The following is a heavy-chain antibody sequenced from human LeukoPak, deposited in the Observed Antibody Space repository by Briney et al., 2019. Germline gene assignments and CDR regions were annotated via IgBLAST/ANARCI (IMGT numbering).Heavy chain of an antibody. Sequence: PGGSLRLSCAASGFTFSSYSMHWVRQAPGKGLEWVSSISSSSSYIYYADSVKGRFTISRDNAKNSLYLQMNSLRAEDTAVYYCARDLGYCSGGSCYETRYYYYYGMDVWGQGTTVTVSS. J-gene: IGHJ6*02. D-gene: IGHD2-15*01. CDR1: GFTFSSYS. CDR2: ISSSSSYI. CDR3: ARDLGYCSGGSCYETRYYYYYGMDV. V-gene: IGHV3-21*01.